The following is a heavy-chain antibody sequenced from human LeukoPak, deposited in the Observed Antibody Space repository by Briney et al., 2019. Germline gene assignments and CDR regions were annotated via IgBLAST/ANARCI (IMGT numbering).Heavy chain of an antibody. V-gene: IGHV4-31*02. J-gene: IGHJ4*02. CDR1: GFTFSSYS. CDR3: ARAYSDSWGFDY. CDR2: IYDSGST. D-gene: IGHD6-6*01. Sequence: LRLSCAASGFTFSSYSMNWIRQHPGKGLEWIGYIYDSGSTYYNPSLKSRVTISVDTSKNQFSLKLSSVTAADTAVYYCARAYSDSWGFDYWGQGTLVTVSS.